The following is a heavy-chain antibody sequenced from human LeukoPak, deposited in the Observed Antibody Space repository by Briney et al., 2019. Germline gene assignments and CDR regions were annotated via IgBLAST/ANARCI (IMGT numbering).Heavy chain of an antibody. CDR3: ARGFRAFYDYIWGTYRYSGGLGY. V-gene: IGHV1-8*01. Sequence: GASVKVSCKASGYSFTSYDMNWVRQTPGQGLEWMGWMNPNTGDTGYAKKFQGRVTMTRDTAINTAYMEMRSLTSEDTAAYYCARGFRAFYDYIWGTYRYSGGLGYWGQGTLVTVSS. J-gene: IGHJ4*02. D-gene: IGHD3-16*02. CDR1: GYSFTSYD. CDR2: MNPNTGDT.